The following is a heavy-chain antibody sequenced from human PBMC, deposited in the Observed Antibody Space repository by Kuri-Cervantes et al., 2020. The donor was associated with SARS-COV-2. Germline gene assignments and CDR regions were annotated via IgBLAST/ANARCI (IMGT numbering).Heavy chain of an antibody. CDR1: GFTFSSYA. CDR2: ISYDGSNK. V-gene: IGHV3-30-3*01. CDR3: ARDLGVAGLFGY. J-gene: IGHJ4*02. Sequence: GESLKISCAASGFTFSSYAMHWVRQAPGKGLEWVAVISYDGSNKYYADSVKGRFTLSRDNAKNMLFLQMNSLRAEDTAVYYCARDLGVAGLFGYWGQGTLVTVSS. D-gene: IGHD6-19*01.